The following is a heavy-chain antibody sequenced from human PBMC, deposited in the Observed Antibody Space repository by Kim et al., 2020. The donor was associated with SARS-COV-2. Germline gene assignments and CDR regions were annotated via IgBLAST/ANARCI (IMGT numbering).Heavy chain of an antibody. J-gene: IGHJ4*02. D-gene: IGHD3-10*01. CDR3: AREIFPRLWGYYFDY. Sequence: SVKVSCKASGGTFSSYAISWVRQAPGQGLEWMGGIIPIFGTANYAQKFQGRVTITADESTSTAYMELSSLRSEDTAVYYCAREIFPRLWGYYFDYWGQGTLVTVSS. CDR1: GGTFSSYA. CDR2: IIPIFGTA. V-gene: IGHV1-69*13.